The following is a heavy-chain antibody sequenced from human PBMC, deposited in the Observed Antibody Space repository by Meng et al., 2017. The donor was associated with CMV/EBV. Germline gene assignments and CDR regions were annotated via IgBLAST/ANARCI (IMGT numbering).Heavy chain of an antibody. CDR3: ARELVVVVPAATPYYYGMDV. Sequence: GESLKISCAASGFTFSDYYMSWIRQAPGKGLEWVSSISSSSSYIYYADSVKGRFTISRDNAKNSLYLQMNSLRAEDTAVYYCARELVVVVPAATPYYYGMDVWGQGTTVTVSS. V-gene: IGHV3-11*06. CDR1: GFTFSDYY. D-gene: IGHD2-2*01. CDR2: ISSSSSYI. J-gene: IGHJ6*02.